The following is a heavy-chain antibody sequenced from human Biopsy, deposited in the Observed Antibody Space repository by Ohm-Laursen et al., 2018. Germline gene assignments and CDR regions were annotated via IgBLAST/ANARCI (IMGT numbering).Heavy chain of an antibody. D-gene: IGHD3-9*01. V-gene: IGHV1-2*02. J-gene: IGHJ6*02. Sequence: AAAKASCKLSGYTPAGYYPHWVRQAPGHGLEWMGWVNPNSGNANYAQSFQGRLTVTRDTSISTAYMELTSLTFDDTAIYYCARVPAYPSIDGYYGLDLWGQGTTVIVSS. CDR3: ARVPAYPSIDGYYGLDL. CDR2: VNPNSGNA. CDR1: GYTPAGYY.